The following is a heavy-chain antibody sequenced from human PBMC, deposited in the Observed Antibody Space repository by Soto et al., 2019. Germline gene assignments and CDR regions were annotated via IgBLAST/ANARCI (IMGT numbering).Heavy chain of an antibody. CDR3: ARDPSSSSWLFDY. Sequence: GGSLRLSCAASGFTFSSYGMHWVRQAPGKGLEWVAVIWYDGSNKYYADSVKGRFTISRDNSKNTLYLQMNSLRAEDTAVYYCARDPSSSSWLFDYWGQGTLVTVSS. J-gene: IGHJ4*02. CDR1: GFTFSSYG. CDR2: IWYDGSNK. D-gene: IGHD6-13*01. V-gene: IGHV3-33*01.